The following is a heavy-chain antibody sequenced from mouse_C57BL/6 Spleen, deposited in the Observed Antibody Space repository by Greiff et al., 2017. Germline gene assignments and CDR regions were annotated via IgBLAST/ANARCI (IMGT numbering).Heavy chain of an antibody. J-gene: IGHJ3*01. CDR2: IYPSDSET. Sequence: QVQLQQPGAELVRPGSPVKLSCKASGYTFTSYWMDWVKQRPGQGLEWIGNIYPSDSETHYNQKFKDKATLTVDKSSSTAYMQLSSLTSEDSAVYYCAKGDLGLRQGFAYWGQGTLVTVSA. D-gene: IGHD2-4*01. CDR1: GYTFTSYW. V-gene: IGHV1-61*01. CDR3: AKGDLGLRQGFAY.